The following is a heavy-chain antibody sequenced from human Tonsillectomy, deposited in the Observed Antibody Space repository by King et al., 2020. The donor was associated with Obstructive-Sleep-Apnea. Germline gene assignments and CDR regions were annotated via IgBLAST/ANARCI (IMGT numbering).Heavy chain of an antibody. CDR3: ARDAGWAEAGVGLGAFDI. V-gene: IGHV3-11*06. D-gene: IGHD6-13*01. J-gene: IGHJ3*02. CDR2: VSSRSSYT. CDR1: GFSFSDYY. Sequence: VQLVESGGGLVKPGGSLRLSCAASGFSFSDYYMSWIRQAPGKGLEWISYVSSRSSYTNYADSVKGRFTISRDNAKNSLYLQMNSLRAEDTALYYCARDAGWAEAGVGLGAFDIWGQGTMVTVSS.